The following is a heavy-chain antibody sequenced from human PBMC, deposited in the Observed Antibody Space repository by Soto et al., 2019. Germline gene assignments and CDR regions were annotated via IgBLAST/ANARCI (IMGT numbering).Heavy chain of an antibody. CDR1: GFIFRSYA. J-gene: IGHJ4*02. V-gene: IGHV3-30*09. Sequence: PGGSLRLSCLASGFIFRSYAMHWVRQAPGKGLEWVAVITYDGANGYYADPVRGRFAISRDNSKSTLFLQMNSLRPEDTAVYYCARAFSGSYPNFDYWGQGTLVTVSS. CDR3: ARAFSGSYPNFDY. CDR2: ITYDGANG. D-gene: IGHD1-26*01.